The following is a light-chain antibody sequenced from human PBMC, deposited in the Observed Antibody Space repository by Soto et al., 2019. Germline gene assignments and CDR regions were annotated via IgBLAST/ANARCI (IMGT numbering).Light chain of an antibody. CDR3: CSFAGSYKGYV. J-gene: IGLJ1*01. V-gene: IGLV2-11*01. CDR2: DVS. CDR1: SSDVGGYQY. Sequence: QSALTQPRSVSGSPGQSVTISCTGTSSDVGGYQYVSWYQQHPGKAPKLMIYDVSKRPSGVPDRFSGSKSGNTASLTISGLQAEDEADYYCCSFAGSYKGYVFGTGTKLTVL.